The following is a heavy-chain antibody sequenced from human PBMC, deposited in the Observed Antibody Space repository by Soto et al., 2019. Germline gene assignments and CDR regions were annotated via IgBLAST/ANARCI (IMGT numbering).Heavy chain of an antibody. CDR2: IYSDGSRT. V-gene: IGHV3-74*01. D-gene: IGHD6-19*01. J-gene: IGHJ4*02. Sequence: EVQLVESEGGLVQPGGSLRLSCAASGFTFSSSWMHWVRQAPGKGLVWVSRIYSDGSRTNYADSVQGRFTISRDNAKNTLYLQMNSLRAEDTALYYCARGPTGWYGYDYWGQGTLVTVSS. CDR1: GFTFSSSW. CDR3: ARGPTGWYGYDY.